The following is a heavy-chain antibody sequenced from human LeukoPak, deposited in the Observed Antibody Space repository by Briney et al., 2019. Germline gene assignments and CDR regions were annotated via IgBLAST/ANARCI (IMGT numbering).Heavy chain of an antibody. CDR3: ARHDHYYDILTGYRSDAFDI. V-gene: IGHV4-59*08. J-gene: IGHJ3*02. D-gene: IGHD3-9*01. CDR1: GGSISSYY. Sequence: SETLSLTCTVSGGSISSYYWSWIRQPPGKGLEWIGYIYYSGSTNYNPSLKGRVTISVDTSKNQFSLKLSSVTAADTAVYYCARHDHYYDILTGYRSDAFDIWGQGTMVTVSS. CDR2: IYYSGST.